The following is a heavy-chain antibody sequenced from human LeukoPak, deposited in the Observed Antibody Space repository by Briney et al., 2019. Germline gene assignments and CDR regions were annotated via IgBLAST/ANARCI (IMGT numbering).Heavy chain of an antibody. J-gene: IGHJ4*02. CDR3: ATDREGDPSAYYLV. CDR2: ISDNGGGT. D-gene: IGHD3-22*01. CDR1: GFTFSDYA. V-gene: IGHV3-23*01. Sequence: GGSLRLSCAASGFTFSDYAMSGVRQAPGKGLEWVSTISDNGGGTYYADSVKGRFTISRDNSKNTLFLQMNSLRAEDSAVYYCATDREGDPSAYYLVGGQGTLITVSS.